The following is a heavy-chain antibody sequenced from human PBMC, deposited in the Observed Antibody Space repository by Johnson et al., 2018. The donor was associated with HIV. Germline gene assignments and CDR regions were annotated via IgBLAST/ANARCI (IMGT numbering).Heavy chain of an antibody. CDR3: ARDTEEAKMEAFDL. Sequence: QVQLVESGGGLVQPGGSLRLSCAASGFTFSSYAMHWVRQAPGKGLEWVAVISYDGSNKYYADSVKGRFTISRDNSKNTLYLQMNSLRAEDTAVYYCARDTEEAKMEAFDLWGQGTMVTVSS. D-gene: IGHD5-24*01. CDR1: GFTFSSYA. CDR2: ISYDGSNK. V-gene: IGHV3-30-3*01. J-gene: IGHJ3*01.